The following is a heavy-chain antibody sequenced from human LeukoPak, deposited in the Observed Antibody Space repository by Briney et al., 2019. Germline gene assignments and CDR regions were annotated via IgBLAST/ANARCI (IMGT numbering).Heavy chain of an antibody. V-gene: IGHV4-38-2*01. Sequence: SETLSLTCAVSGYSISSGYYWGWIRQPPGKGLEWIGSIYHSGSTYYSPSLKSRVTIPVDTSKNQFSLKLSSVTAADTAVYYCATTSPIAVAGTGYDYWGQGTLVTVSS. CDR2: IYHSGST. CDR1: GYSISSGYY. J-gene: IGHJ4*02. D-gene: IGHD6-19*01. CDR3: ATTSPIAVAGTGYDY.